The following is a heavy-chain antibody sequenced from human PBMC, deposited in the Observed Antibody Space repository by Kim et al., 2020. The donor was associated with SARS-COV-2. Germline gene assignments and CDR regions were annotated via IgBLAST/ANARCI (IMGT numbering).Heavy chain of an antibody. J-gene: IGHJ4*02. CDR3: ARAGEGYCSSTSCQGGGGY. CDR1: GFTFSSYG. CDR2: IWYDGSNK. V-gene: IGHV3-33*01. Sequence: GGSLRLSCAASGFTFSSYGMHWVRQAPGKGLEWVAVIWYDGSNKYYADSVKGRFTISRDNSKNTLYLQMNSLRAEDTAVYYCARAGEGYCSSTSCQGGGGYWGQGTLVTVSS. D-gene: IGHD2-2*01.